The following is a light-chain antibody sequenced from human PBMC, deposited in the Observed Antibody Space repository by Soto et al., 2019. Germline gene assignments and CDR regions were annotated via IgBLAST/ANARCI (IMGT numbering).Light chain of an antibody. CDR2: AVS. CDR3: ISDNARQSYI. CDR1: SSDIGSYDH. V-gene: IGLV2-14*03. Sequence: QSVLTQPASVSGSPGQSITISCSGTSSDIGSYDHVAWYQQFPGKSPKLIIYAVSDRPSGVSDRFSGSKSGISASLTISGLQTEDEAHYYCISDNARQSYIFGHGTKLTV. J-gene: IGLJ1*01.